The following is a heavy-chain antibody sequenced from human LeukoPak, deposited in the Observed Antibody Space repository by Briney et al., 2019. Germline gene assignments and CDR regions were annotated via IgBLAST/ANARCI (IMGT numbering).Heavy chain of an antibody. CDR3: ARGRTAMDHSYYYYGMDV. J-gene: IGHJ6*02. Sequence: ASVKVPCKASGYTFTSYDINWVRQATGRGLEWMGWMNPNSGNTGYAQKFQGRVTMTRNTSISTAYMELSSLRSEDTAVYYCARGRTAMDHSYYYYGMDVWGQGTTVTVSS. D-gene: IGHD5-18*01. V-gene: IGHV1-8*01. CDR1: GYTFTSYD. CDR2: MNPNSGNT.